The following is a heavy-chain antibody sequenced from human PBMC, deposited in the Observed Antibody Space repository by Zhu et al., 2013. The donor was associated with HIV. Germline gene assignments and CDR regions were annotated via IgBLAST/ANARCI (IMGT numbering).Heavy chain of an antibody. D-gene: IGHD2-2*02. Sequence: QVQLVQSGAEVKKPGSSVKVSCKASGGTFSSYAISWVRQAPGQGLEWMGGIIPIFGTANYAQKFQGRVTITADESTSTAYMELSSLRSEDTAVYYCATRGYCSSTSCYTDYYYYYGMDVWGQGTTVTVSS. J-gene: IGHJ6*02. CDR3: ATRGYCSSTSCYTDYYYYYGMDV. CDR2: IIPIFGTA. CDR1: GGTFSSYA. V-gene: IGHV1-69*01.